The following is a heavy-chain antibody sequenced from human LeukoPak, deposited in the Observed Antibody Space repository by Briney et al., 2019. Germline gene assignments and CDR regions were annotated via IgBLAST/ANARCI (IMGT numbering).Heavy chain of an antibody. Sequence: GGSLRLSCAASGFTFSSYAMHWVRQAPGKGLEWVAVISYDGSNKYYADSVKGRFTISRDNSKNTLYLQMNSLRAEDTAVYYCARAGSPSSTSPGSSYYYYGMDVWGQGTTVTVSS. CDR2: ISYDGSNK. J-gene: IGHJ6*02. V-gene: IGHV3-30-3*01. CDR1: GFTFSSYA. D-gene: IGHD2-2*01. CDR3: ARAGSPSSTSPGSSYYYYGMDV.